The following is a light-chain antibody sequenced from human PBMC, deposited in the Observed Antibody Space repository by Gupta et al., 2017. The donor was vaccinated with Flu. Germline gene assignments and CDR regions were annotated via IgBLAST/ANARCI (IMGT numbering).Light chain of an antibody. CDR3: QAWDSNTEV. V-gene: IGLV3-1*01. CDR1: RLGDKY. CDR2: QDR. J-gene: IGLJ2*01. Sequence: SSELTQPPSVSVSPGQTASITCSGDRLGDKYVCWDQQKPGQSPVLVIYQDRKRPSGIPERFSGSNSGNTATRTISGTQDMDEDDYYCQAWDSNTEVLGGGTKLTVL.